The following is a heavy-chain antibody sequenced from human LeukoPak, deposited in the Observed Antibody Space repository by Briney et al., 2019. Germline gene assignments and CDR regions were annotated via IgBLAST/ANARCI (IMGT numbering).Heavy chain of an antibody. J-gene: IGHJ1*01. CDR1: GFNLNRYA. D-gene: IGHD5-12*01. Sequence: GGSLRLSCAASGFNLNRYAMSWVRQAPGKGLEWVSVIYSGGSTYYADSVKGRFTISRDNSKNTLYLQMNSLRAEDTAVYYCARNSGYDSPVEYFQHWGQGTLVTVSS. V-gene: IGHV3-66*01. CDR3: ARNSGYDSPVEYFQH. CDR2: IYSGGST.